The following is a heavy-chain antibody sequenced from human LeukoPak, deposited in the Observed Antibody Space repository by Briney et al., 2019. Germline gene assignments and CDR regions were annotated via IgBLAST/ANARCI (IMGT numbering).Heavy chain of an antibody. D-gene: IGHD6-19*01. CDR2: INTNSGDR. CDR3: AREGWDQRDTAAFDH. V-gene: IGHV1-2*02. Sequence: ASVKVSCKASGYTFTGHYMHWARQAPGQGFEWMGWINTNSGDRNSAQKFQGRVTMTRDTSISTVYMELSRLGPDDTAVYYCAREGWDQRDTAAFDHWGQGTLVTVSS. CDR1: GYTFTGHY. J-gene: IGHJ4*02.